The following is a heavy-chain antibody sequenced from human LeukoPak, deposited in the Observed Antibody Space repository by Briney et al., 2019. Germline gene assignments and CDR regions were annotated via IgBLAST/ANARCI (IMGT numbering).Heavy chain of an antibody. CDR2: IKKDGSAT. V-gene: IGHV3-7*01. CDR3: ARSTVTRSYNYGMDV. J-gene: IGHJ6*02. Sequence: GGSLRLSCAASGFTFKDYWMTWVRQAPGKGLEWVANIKKDGSATYYVDSVKGRFTISRDNSKNTLYLQMNSLRAEDTAVYYCARSTVTRSYNYGMDVWGQGTTVTVSS. D-gene: IGHD4-17*01. CDR1: GFTFKDYW.